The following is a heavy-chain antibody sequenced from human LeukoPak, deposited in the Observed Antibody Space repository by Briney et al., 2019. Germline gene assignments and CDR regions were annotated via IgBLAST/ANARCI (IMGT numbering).Heavy chain of an antibody. CDR1: GASVSSYY. Sequence: PSETLSLTCTVSGASVSSYYWSWIRQPPGKGLEWIGFVYYSGGTNYNPSLKSRVSISVDTAKNQFSLKLSSVTAADTAVYYCARGDRYYDILTGYYSYYFDYWGQGTLVTVSS. CDR3: ARGDRYYDILTGYYSYYFDY. J-gene: IGHJ4*02. V-gene: IGHV4-59*02. D-gene: IGHD3-9*01. CDR2: VYYSGGT.